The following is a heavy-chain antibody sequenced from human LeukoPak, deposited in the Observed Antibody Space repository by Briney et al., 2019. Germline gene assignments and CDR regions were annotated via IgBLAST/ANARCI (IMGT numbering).Heavy chain of an antibody. V-gene: IGHV4-4*07. J-gene: IGHJ4*02. Sequence: SETLSLTCDVSGGSIRSYYWGWVRQPAGKGLEWIGRIYTTGTTDFNPSLKSRLTMSVDTSKNQFSLNLTSVTAADTAVYFCARQGYTAAYYFLDFWSPGTLVTVSS. CDR2: IYTTGTT. CDR3: ARQGYTAAYYFLDF. CDR1: GGSIRSYY. D-gene: IGHD2/OR15-2a*01.